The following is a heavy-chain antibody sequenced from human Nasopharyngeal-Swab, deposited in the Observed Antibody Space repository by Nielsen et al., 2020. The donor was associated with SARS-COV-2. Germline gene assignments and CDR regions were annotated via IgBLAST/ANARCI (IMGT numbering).Heavy chain of an antibody. J-gene: IGHJ4*02. CDR3: ARDSEYDFDY. D-gene: IGHD2-2*01. CDR2: ISSSGSTI. V-gene: IGHV3-48*04. CDR1: GFTFSSYS. Sequence: GESLKISCAASGFTFSSYSMNWVRQAPGKGLEWVSSISSSGSTIYYADSVKGRFTISRDNAKNSLYLQMNSLRAEDTAVYYCARDSEYDFDYWGQGTLVTVSS.